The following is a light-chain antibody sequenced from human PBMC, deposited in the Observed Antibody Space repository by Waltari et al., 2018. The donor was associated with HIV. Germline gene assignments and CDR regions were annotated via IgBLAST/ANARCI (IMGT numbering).Light chain of an antibody. CDR3: AAWDDSLSGGV. CDR1: SSNIGRNY. V-gene: IGLV1-47*01. Sequence: QSVLTQPPSASGTPGQRVTISCSGSSSNIGRNYVYWYQQLPGTAPKLLIYMNNQRPSGVPDRFSGSKSGTSASLAISGLRSEDEADYYCAAWDDSLSGGVFGGGTKLTVL. CDR2: MNN. J-gene: IGLJ3*02.